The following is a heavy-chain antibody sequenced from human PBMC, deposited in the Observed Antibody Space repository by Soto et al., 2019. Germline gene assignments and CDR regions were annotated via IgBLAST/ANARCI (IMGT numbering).Heavy chain of an antibody. D-gene: IGHD4-17*01. CDR3: ARAPPSLYYGVYYFGY. J-gene: IGHJ4*02. CDR1: GFTFSSYS. V-gene: IGHV3-21*01. Sequence: GVSLRLSYAASGFTFSSYSMNWVRQAPGKGLEWVSSISSSSSYIYSADSVKGRFTISRDNAKNSLYLQMNSLRAEDTAVYFCARAPPSLYYGVYYFGYWGQGTLGTVSS. CDR2: ISSSSSYI.